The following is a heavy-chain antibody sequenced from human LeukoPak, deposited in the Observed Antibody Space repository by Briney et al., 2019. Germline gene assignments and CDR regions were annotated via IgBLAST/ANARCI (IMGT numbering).Heavy chain of an antibody. D-gene: IGHD2-2*01. CDR3: ARGDIVVVPAATTEVYNWFDP. Sequence: SETLSLTCTVSGGSISSYYWSWIRQPAGKGLEWIGRIYTSGSTNYNPSLKSRVTMSVDTSKNQFSLKLSSVTAADTAVYYCARGDIVVVPAATTEVYNWFDPWGQGTLVTVSS. CDR2: IYTSGST. V-gene: IGHV4-4*07. J-gene: IGHJ5*02. CDR1: GGSISSYY.